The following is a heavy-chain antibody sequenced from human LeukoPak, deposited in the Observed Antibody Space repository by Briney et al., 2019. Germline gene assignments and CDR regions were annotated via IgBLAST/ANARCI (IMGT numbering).Heavy chain of an antibody. CDR3: ARDKGSHCSSTSCPIDY. J-gene: IGHJ4*02. D-gene: IGHD2-2*01. V-gene: IGHV1-2*02. CDR2: INPNSGGT. Sequence: ASVKVSCKPSGYTFTGYYMHWVRQAPGQGLEWMGWINPNSGGTNYAQKFQGRVTMTRDTSISTAYMELSRLRSDDTAVYYCARDKGSHCSSTSCPIDYWGQGTLVTVSS. CDR1: GYTFTGYY.